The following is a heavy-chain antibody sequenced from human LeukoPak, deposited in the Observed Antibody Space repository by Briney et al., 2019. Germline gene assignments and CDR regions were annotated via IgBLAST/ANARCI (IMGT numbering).Heavy chain of an antibody. CDR3: ARGSGSGYYTLHYYYYGMDV. CDR1: GGTFSSYA. V-gene: IGHV1-69*13. J-gene: IGHJ6*02. D-gene: IGHD3-3*01. Sequence: ASVKVSCKASGGTFSSYAISWVRQAPGQGLEWMGGIIPIFGTANYAQKFQGRVTITADESTSTAYMELSSLRSEDTAVYYCARGSGSGYYTLHYYYYGMDVWGQGTTVTVSS. CDR2: IIPIFGTA.